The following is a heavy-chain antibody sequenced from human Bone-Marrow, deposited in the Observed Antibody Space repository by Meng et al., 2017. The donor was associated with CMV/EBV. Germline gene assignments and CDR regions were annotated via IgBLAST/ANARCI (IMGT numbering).Heavy chain of an antibody. Sequence: GKSLKISCAASGFTLSSYAMIWVRQTPGKGLEWLSFITSSSTLIYQADSVKGRFTVSRDNAKNSLYLQMNSLRAEDTAIYYCARDPDHSHGGSGRCLDYWGQGTLVTVSS. CDR2: ITSSSTLI. D-gene: IGHD3-10*01. J-gene: IGHJ4*02. CDR1: GFTLSSYA. V-gene: IGHV3-21*01. CDR3: ARDPDHSHGGSGRCLDY.